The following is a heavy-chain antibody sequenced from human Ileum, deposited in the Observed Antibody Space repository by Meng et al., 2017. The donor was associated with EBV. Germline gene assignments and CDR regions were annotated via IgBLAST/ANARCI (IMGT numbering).Heavy chain of an antibody. V-gene: IGHV1-18*01. CDR1: GYTFTSDG. CDR3: ARIAGSGWNFDY. CDR2: ISGYNGNA. J-gene: IGHJ4*02. Sequence: QVPVVQSGTEVKNPGASVKVSCKPSGYTFTSDGITWVRQAPGQGLEWMGWISGYNGNANYAQKLQGRVTMTTDTSTSTVYMELRSLRSEDTAVYYCARIAGSGWNFDYWGQGTLVTVSS. D-gene: IGHD6-19*01.